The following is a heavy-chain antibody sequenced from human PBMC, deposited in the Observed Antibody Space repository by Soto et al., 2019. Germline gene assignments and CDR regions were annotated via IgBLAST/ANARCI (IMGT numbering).Heavy chain of an antibody. V-gene: IGHV3-30*18. J-gene: IGHJ6*02. CDR2: ISYDGSNK. CDR3: AKGIHYYDSSGYPGHYGMDV. CDR1: GFTFSSYG. D-gene: IGHD3-22*01. Sequence: PGGSLRLSCAASGFTFSSYGMHWVRQAPGKGLEWVAVISYDGSNKYYADSVKGRFTISRDNSKNTLYLQMNSLRAEDTAVYYCAKGIHYYDSSGYPGHYGMDVWGQGTTVTVSS.